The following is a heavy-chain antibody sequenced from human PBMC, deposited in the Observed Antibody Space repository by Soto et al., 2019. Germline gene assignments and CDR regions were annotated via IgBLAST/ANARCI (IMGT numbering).Heavy chain of an antibody. CDR3: ARDPVGYCSSTSCYHYYYYGMDV. Sequence: GGSLRLSCAASGFTFSSYGMHWVRQAPGKGLEWVAVIWYDGSNKYYADSVKGRFTISRDNSKNTLYLQMNSLRAEDTAVYYCARDPVGYCSSTSCYHYYYYGMDVWGQGTTVTVSS. J-gene: IGHJ6*02. V-gene: IGHV3-33*01. D-gene: IGHD2-2*01. CDR2: IWYDGSNK. CDR1: GFTFSSYG.